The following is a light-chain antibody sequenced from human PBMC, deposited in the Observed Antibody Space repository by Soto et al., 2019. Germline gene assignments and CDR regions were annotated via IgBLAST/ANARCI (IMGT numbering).Light chain of an antibody. CDR1: SSDVGGYNY. J-gene: IGLJ2*01. CDR2: DVS. CDR3: SSYTSSSTSYF. V-gene: IGLV2-14*01. Sequence: QSALTQPASVSGSPGQSITISCTGTSSDVGGYNYVSWYQQHPGKAPKLMIYDVSNRPSGVSNRFSSSKSGNTASLTISGLQAEDEADYYCSSYTSSSTSYFFGGGTKLTVL.